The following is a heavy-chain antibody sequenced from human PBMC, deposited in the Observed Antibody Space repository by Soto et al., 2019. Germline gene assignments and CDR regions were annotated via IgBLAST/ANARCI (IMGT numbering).Heavy chain of an antibody. CDR1: GGSISSGGYY. CDR2: IYYSGST. Sequence: SETLSLTCTVSGGSISSGGYYWSWIRQHPGKGLEWIGYIYYSGSTYYNPSLKSRVTVSVDTSKSQFSLKLSSVTAADTAVYYCARDFTDSSGPTLGMGVWGQGTTVT. J-gene: IGHJ6*02. V-gene: IGHV4-31*03. CDR3: ARDFTDSSGPTLGMGV. D-gene: IGHD6-19*01.